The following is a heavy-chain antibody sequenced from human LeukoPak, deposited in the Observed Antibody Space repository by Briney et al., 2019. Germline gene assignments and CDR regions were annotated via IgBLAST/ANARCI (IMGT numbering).Heavy chain of an antibody. D-gene: IGHD3-10*01. CDR1: GYTFTSYD. CDR3: ARALWSTGGPIDY. Sequence: ASVKVSCKASGYTFTSYDINWVRQAPGQGLEWMGWMNPNSGNTGYAQKFQGRVTMTRNTSIGTAYMELSSLRSEDTAVYYCARALWSTGGPIDYWGQGTLVTVSS. V-gene: IGHV1-8*01. J-gene: IGHJ4*02. CDR2: MNPNSGNT.